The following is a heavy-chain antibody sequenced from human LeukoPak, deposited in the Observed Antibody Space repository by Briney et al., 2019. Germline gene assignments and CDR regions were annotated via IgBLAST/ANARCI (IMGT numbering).Heavy chain of an antibody. CDR1: GFTFSSYA. J-gene: IGHJ4*02. D-gene: IGHD3-10*01. Sequence: GGSLRLSYAASGFTFSSYAMSWVRQAPGKGLEWVSAISGSGGSTYYADSVKGRFTISRDNSKNTLYLQMNSLRTEDTAVYYCAISNYYGSGSFDYWGQGTLVTVSS. CDR3: AISNYYGSGSFDY. V-gene: IGHV3-23*01. CDR2: ISGSGGST.